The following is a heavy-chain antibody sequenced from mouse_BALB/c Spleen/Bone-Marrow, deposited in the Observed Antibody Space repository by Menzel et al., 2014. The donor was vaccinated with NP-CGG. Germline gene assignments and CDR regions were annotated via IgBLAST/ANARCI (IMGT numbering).Heavy chain of an antibody. CDR2: IYPEDGDT. CDR3: ARNPHYYAMDY. Sequence: VQLQQSGPELVKPGASVKISCKTSGYTFSYSWMNWVRQRPGQGLEWIGRIYPEDGDTNYNGRFKGKATLTADKSSNTTYIQLSSLTSVDSAVYFCARNPHYYAMDYWGQGTSVTVSS. CDR1: GYTFSYSW. J-gene: IGHJ4*01. V-gene: IGHV1-82*01.